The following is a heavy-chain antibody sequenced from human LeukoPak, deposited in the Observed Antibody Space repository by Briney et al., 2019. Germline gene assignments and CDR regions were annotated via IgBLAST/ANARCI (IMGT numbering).Heavy chain of an antibody. Sequence: PGGSLRLSCAASGFTFSSYSMNWVRQAPGKGLEWVSVIYPGGSTYYADSVKGRFTISRDNSKNTLYLQMNSLRAEDTAVYYCARGRIAVATPWDYWGQGTLVTVSS. D-gene: IGHD6-19*01. V-gene: IGHV3-53*01. CDR2: IYPGGST. CDR3: ARGRIAVATPWDY. CDR1: GFTFSSYS. J-gene: IGHJ4*02.